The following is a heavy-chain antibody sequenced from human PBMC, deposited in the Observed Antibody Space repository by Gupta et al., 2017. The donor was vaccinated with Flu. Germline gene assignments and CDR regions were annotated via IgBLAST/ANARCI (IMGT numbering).Heavy chain of an antibody. J-gene: IGHJ4*02. CDR2: ISGSGGST. CDR3: AKGPLNYYDSSGYYTPDY. V-gene: IGHV3-23*01. D-gene: IGHD3-22*01. Sequence: KGLEWVSAISGSGGSTYYADSVKGRFTISRDNSKNTLYLQMNSLRAEDTAVYYCAKGPLNYYDSSGYYTPDYWGQGTLVTVSS.